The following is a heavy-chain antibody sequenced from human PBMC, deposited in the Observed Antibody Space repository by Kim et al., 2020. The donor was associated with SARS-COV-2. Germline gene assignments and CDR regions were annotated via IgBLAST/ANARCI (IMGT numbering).Heavy chain of an antibody. V-gene: IGHV1-2*02. Sequence: ASVKVSCKASGYTFTGYYMHWVRQAPGQGLEWMGWINPNSGDTNYAQKFQGRVTMTRDTSISTAYMELSRLRSDDTAVYYCARVHGPKKYYYYYYMDVWGKGTTVTVSS. CDR2: INPNSGDT. J-gene: IGHJ6*03. CDR1: GYTFTGYY. CDR3: ARVHGPKKYYYYYYMDV.